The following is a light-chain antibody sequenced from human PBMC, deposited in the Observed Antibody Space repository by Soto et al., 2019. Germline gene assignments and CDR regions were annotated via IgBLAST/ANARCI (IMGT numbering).Light chain of an antibody. CDR3: QQYYSTPTWT. J-gene: IGKJ1*01. CDR1: GSGLDSSNNKNY. V-gene: IGKV4-1*01. Sequence: MEITQSPDSLAGSQSKRTTSNCKARGSGLDSSNNKNYLAWYQQKPGQPPKLLIYWASTRESGVPDRFSGSGSGTDFTLTISSLQAEDVAVYYCQQYYSTPTWTFGEGTNVDNK. CDR2: WAS.